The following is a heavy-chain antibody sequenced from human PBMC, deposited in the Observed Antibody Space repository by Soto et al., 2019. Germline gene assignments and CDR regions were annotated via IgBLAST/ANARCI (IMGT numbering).Heavy chain of an antibody. V-gene: IGHV4-39*01. Sequence: PSETLSLTCTVSGGSISSSSYYWGWIRQPPGKGLEWIGSIYYSGSTNYNPSLKSRVTISVDTSKNQFSLKLSSVTAADTAVYYCARQGQCSGGSCYYYYYYMDVWGKGTTVTVSS. CDR1: GGSISSSSYY. J-gene: IGHJ6*03. CDR2: IYYSGST. CDR3: ARQGQCSGGSCYYYYYYMDV. D-gene: IGHD2-15*01.